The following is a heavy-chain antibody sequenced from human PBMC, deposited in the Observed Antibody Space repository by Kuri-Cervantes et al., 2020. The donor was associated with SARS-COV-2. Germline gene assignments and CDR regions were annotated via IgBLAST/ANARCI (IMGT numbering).Heavy chain of an antibody. CDR1: GFTFSSYA. CDR3: ATYPANWGKGGAFDI. D-gene: IGHD7-27*01. Sequence: GGSLRLSCAASGFTFSSYAMHWVRQVPGKGLEWVAVISYDGSNKYYADSVKGRFTISRDNSKNTLYLQMNSLRAEDTAVYYCATYPANWGKGGAFDIWGQETMVTVSS. J-gene: IGHJ3*02. V-gene: IGHV3-30-3*01. CDR2: ISYDGSNK.